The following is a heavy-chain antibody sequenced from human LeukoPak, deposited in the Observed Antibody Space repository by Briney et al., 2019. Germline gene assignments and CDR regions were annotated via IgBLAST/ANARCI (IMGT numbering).Heavy chain of an antibody. J-gene: IGHJ6*03. CDR3: ARDRPLWFGELQLYMDV. CDR2: IYYSGST. V-gene: IGHV4-39*07. D-gene: IGHD3-10*01. Sequence: SGTLSLTCTVSGGSISSSSYYWGWIRQPPGKGLEWIGSIYYSGSTYYNPSLKSRVTISVDTSKNQFSLKLSSVTAADTAVYYCARDRPLWFGELQLYMDVWGKGTTVTVSS. CDR1: GGSISSSSYY.